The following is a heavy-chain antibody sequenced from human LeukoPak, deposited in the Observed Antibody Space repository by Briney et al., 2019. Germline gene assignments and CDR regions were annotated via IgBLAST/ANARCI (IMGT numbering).Heavy chain of an antibody. Sequence: GASVDVSCKASGYTFTSYGISWVRQAPGQGLEWMGWISAYNGNTNYAQKLQGRVTMTTDTSTSTAYMELRSLRSDDTAVYYCARDWPYYDSSGYKFDYWGQGTLVTVSS. J-gene: IGHJ4*02. CDR3: ARDWPYYDSSGYKFDY. CDR2: ISAYNGNT. V-gene: IGHV1-18*01. D-gene: IGHD3-22*01. CDR1: GYTFTSYG.